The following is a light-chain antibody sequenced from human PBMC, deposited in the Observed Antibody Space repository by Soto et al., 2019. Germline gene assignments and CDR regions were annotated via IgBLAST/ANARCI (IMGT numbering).Light chain of an antibody. J-gene: IGLJ1*01. CDR1: SSDVGAYNY. Sequence: QSVLTQPASVSGSPRQSITIPCTGTSSDVGAYNYVSWYQHHPGKVPKLLIYEVTNRPSGVSDRFSGSKSGNTASLTISGLQAEDEADYYCSSKRDSSTLFVFGTGTKVTVL. CDR3: SSKRDSSTLFV. CDR2: EVT. V-gene: IGLV2-14*01.